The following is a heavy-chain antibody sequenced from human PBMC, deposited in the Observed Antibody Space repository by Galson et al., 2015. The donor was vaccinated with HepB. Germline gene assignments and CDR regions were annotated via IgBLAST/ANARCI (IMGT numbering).Heavy chain of an antibody. CDR1: GGSISSGRYS. Sequence: TLSLTCAVSGGSISSGRYSWSWIRQPPGKGLEWMGYIYDSGSAYYNPSLKSRVTISVDRSKNQFSLKVTSVTAADTAVYYCARDRDWGVFDHWGQGTLVTVSS. CDR2: IYDSGSA. D-gene: IGHD7-27*01. CDR3: ARDRDWGVFDH. J-gene: IGHJ4*02. V-gene: IGHV4-30-2*01.